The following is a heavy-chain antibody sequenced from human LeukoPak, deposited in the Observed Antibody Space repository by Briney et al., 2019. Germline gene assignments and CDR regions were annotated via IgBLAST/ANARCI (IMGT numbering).Heavy chain of an antibody. V-gene: IGHV1-2*06. CDR1: GYTFTGYY. CDR3: ARDEDYCSGGSCYVSYYYYTDV. D-gene: IGHD2-15*01. J-gene: IGHJ6*03. CDR2: INPDSGGT. Sequence: ASVKVSCEASGYTFTGYYMHWVRQAPGQGLEWMGRINPDSGGTNYAQKFQGRVTMTRDTSISTAYMELSRLRSDDTAVYYCARDEDYCSGGSCYVSYYYYTDVRGKGTTVTVSS.